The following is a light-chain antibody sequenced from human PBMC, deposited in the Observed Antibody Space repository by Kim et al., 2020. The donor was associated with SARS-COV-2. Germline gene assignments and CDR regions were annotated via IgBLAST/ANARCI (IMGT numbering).Light chain of an antibody. CDR2: GAS. Sequence: SPGERATLSCRASQSVGSNLAWYQQRPGQAPRLLIYGASTRATGIPARFSGSGSGTEFTLTISSLQSEDFAVYYCQQYNNWPPITFGQGTRLEIK. J-gene: IGKJ5*01. CDR1: QSVGSN. CDR3: QQYNNWPPIT. V-gene: IGKV3-15*01.